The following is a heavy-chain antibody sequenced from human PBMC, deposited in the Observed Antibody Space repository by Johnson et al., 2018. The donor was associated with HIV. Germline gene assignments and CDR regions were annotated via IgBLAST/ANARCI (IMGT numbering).Heavy chain of an antibody. D-gene: IGHD6-13*01. CDR2: ISYDGYNK. V-gene: IGHV3-30-3*01. J-gene: IGHJ3*02. Sequence: QVQLVESGGGVVQPGRSLRLSCRGSGFTFSKYAMYWVRQAPGKGLEWMTIISYDGYNKGYADSVKGRFTISRDNSKNTLYLQMNSLRAEDTAVYYCAKDLFSAAAGTRNAFDIWGQGTMVTVSS. CDR1: GFTFSKYA. CDR3: AKDLFSAAAGTRNAFDI.